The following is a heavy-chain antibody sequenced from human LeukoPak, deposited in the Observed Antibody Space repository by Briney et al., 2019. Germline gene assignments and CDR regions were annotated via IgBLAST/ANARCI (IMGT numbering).Heavy chain of an antibody. CDR3: ARDLGVTIFGLSNGMDV. CDR1: GGSISSYY. J-gene: IGHJ6*02. D-gene: IGHD3-3*01. CDR2: IYTSGST. V-gene: IGHV4-4*07. Sequence: PSETLPLTCTVSGGSISSYYWSWIRQPAGKGLEWIGRIYTSGSTNYNPSLKSRVTMSVDTSKNQFSLKLSSVTAADTAVYYCARDLGVTIFGLSNGMDVWGQGTTVTVSS.